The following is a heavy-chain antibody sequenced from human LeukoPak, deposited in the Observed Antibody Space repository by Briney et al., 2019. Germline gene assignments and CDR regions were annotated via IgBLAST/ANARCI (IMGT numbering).Heavy chain of an antibody. V-gene: IGHV3-21*01. CDR2: ISSSSSYI. D-gene: IGHD3-10*01. CDR3: ARGYYGSGSYPCFDY. CDR1: GFTFSSYT. J-gene: IGHJ4*02. Sequence: GGSLRLSCPASGFTFSSYTLNWVRQAPGKGLEWVSSISSSSSYIYYADSVKGRFTISRDSAKNSLYLQMNSLRAEDTAVYYCARGYYGSGSYPCFDYWGQGTLVTVSS.